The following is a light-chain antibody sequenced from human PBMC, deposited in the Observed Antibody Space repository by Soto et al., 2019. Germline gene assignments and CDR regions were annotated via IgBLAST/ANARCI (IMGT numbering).Light chain of an antibody. V-gene: IGLV2-14*03. J-gene: IGLJ1*01. CDR1: SSDVGAYDY. CDR2: EVS. Sequence: QSVLTQPASVSGSPGQSITISCTGTSSDVGAYDYVSWYQQHPDKAPKLMIYEVSNRPSGVSNRFSGSKSVNTATLTISGLQADDEADYYCSSYTSSSPRVFGTGTKVTV. CDR3: SSYTSSSPRV.